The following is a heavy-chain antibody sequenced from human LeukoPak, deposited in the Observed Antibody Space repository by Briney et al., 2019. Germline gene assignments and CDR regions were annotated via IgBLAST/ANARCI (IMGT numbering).Heavy chain of an antibody. CDR2: INPNSGGT. Sequence: ASVKVSCKASGYTFTAYYIHWVRQAPGQGLEWMGRINPNSGGTSYAQKIQGRVTMTRDTSISTAYMELSRLRSDDTVVYYCAIAGGGSDAFDIWGQGTMVTVSS. CDR1: GYTFTAYY. D-gene: IGHD2-15*01. J-gene: IGHJ3*02. V-gene: IGHV1-2*05. CDR3: AIAGGGSDAFDI.